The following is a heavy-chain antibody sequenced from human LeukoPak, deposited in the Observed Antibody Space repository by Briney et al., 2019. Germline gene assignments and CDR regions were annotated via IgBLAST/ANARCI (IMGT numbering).Heavy chain of an antibody. CDR3: ARDPFYAY. D-gene: IGHD5/OR15-5a*01. J-gene: IGHJ4*02. CDR2: ISYDGSNK. V-gene: IGHV3-30*04. Sequence: PGGSLRLSCAASGFTFSSYAMHWVRQAPGKGLEWVAVISYDGSNKYYADSVKGRFTISRDNSKNTLYLQMNSLRAEDTAVYYCARDPFYAYWGQGTLVTVSS. CDR1: GFTFSSYA.